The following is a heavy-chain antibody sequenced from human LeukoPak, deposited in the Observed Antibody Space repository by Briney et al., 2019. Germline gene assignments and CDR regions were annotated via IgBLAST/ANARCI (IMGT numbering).Heavy chain of an antibody. CDR2: YFYSGST. J-gene: IGHJ4*02. Sequence: SETLSLTCSVSGASLSTTTNSWGWIRQPPGKGLEWIGTYFYSGSTYYNPSLKSRVTIFLDTSKNQFSLKLSSVTAADTAVYYCARRRSGMINIDYWGQGTLVTVSS. CDR3: ARRRSGMINIDY. CDR1: GASLSTTTNS. V-gene: IGHV4-39*01. D-gene: IGHD3-16*01.